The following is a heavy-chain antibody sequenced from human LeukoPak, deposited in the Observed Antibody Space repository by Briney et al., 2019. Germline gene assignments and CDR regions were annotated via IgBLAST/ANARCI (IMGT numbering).Heavy chain of an antibody. D-gene: IGHD6-13*01. J-gene: IGHJ4*02. CDR2: FDAEDGET. CDR3: ATALVRKGFDY. Sequence: ASVKVSCKVSGYTLTELSMHWVRQAPGRGREWMGGFDAEDGETLYPQKFQGRVTHTEDTSTDTVYMELSRLRFEDTAVYCGATALVRKGFDYWGQGTLVTVSS. CDR1: GYTLTELS. V-gene: IGHV1-24*01.